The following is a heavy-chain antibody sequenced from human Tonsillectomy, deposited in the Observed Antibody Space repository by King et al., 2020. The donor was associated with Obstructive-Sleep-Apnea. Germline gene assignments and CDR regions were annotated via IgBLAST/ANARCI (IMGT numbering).Heavy chain of an antibody. CDR1: GFTFRSYG. J-gene: IGHJ4*02. V-gene: IGHV3-30*18. CDR3: AKDLLRIAAAGTGDDY. D-gene: IGHD6-13*01. Sequence: QLVQSGGGVVQPGRSLRLSCAASGFTFRSYGMHWVRQAPGRGLDGVAVISYYGSNKYYADSVKGRFTISRDNSKNTLYLQMNSLRAEDTAVYYCAKDLLRIAAAGTGDDYWGQGTLVTVSS. CDR2: ISYYGSNK.